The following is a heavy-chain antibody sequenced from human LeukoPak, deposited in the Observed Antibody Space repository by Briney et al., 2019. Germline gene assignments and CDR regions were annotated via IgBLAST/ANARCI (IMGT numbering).Heavy chain of an antibody. J-gene: IGHJ4*02. CDR2: INHSGST. V-gene: IGHV4-34*01. Sequence: SETLSLTCAVYGGSFSGYYWSWIRQPPGKGLEWTGEINHSGSTIYNPSRKSRVTISVDTSKNQFPLKLSSVTAADTAVYYCARKVGATLDYWGQGTLVTVSS. D-gene: IGHD1-26*01. CDR3: ARKVGATLDY. CDR1: GGSFSGYY.